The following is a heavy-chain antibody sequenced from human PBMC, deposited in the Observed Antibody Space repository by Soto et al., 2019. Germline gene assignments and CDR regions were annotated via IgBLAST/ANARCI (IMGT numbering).Heavy chain of an antibody. D-gene: IGHD2-15*01. CDR2: IWYDGSTK. J-gene: IGHJ4*02. CDR1: GFTFSNYG. V-gene: IGHV3-33*01. CDR3: ARDPGGYCSGDTCQGGMFDY. Sequence: GGSLRLSCAASGFTFSNYGMHWVRQAPGKGLEWVAVIWYDGSTKYYTDSVKGRFTISRDNSKNTLYLQMNSLRVEDTAVYYCARDPGGYCSGDTCQGGMFDYWGPGTLVTVSS.